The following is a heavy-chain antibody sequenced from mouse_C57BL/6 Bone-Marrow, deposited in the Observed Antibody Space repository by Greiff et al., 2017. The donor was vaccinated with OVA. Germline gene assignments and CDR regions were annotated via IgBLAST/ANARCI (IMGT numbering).Heavy chain of an antibody. Sequence: QVQLKQSGAELVRPGASVTLSCKASGYTFTDYEMHWVKQTPVHGLEWIGAIDPETGGTAYNQKFKGKAILTADKSSSTAYMELRSLTSEDSAVYYCTRHGITTVGYYFDYWGQGTTLTVSS. D-gene: IGHD1-1*01. V-gene: IGHV1-15*01. CDR3: TRHGITTVGYYFDY. CDR1: GYTFTDYE. CDR2: IDPETGGT. J-gene: IGHJ2*01.